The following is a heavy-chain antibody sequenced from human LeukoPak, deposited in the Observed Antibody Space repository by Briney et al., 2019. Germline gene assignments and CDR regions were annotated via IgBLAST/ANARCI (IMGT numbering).Heavy chain of an antibody. D-gene: IGHD6-19*01. CDR2: ISYGGSNK. CDR1: GFTFSSYA. Sequence: GGSLRLSCAASGFTFSSYAMHWVRQAPGKGLEWVAVISYGGSNKYYADSVKGRFTISRDNSKNTLYLQMNSLRAEDTAVYYCARARKPPGSGWYFDYWGQGTLVTVSS. V-gene: IGHV3-30-3*01. J-gene: IGHJ4*02. CDR3: ARARKPPGSGWYFDY.